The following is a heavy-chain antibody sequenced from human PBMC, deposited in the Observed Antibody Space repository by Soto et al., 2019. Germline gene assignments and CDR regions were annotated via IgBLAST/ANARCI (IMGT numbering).Heavy chain of an antibody. J-gene: IGHJ6*03. CDR1: GGSISSGGYY. CDR3: ARESSLRFLEWLPLPRDYYYYMDV. D-gene: IGHD3-3*01. V-gene: IGHV4-31*03. CDR2: IYYSGST. Sequence: PSETLSLTCTVSGGSISSGGYYWSWIRQHPGKGLEWIGYIYYSGSTYYNPSLKSRVTISVDTSKNQFSLKLSSVTAADTAVYYCARESSLRFLEWLPLPRDYYYYMDVWGKGTTVTVSS.